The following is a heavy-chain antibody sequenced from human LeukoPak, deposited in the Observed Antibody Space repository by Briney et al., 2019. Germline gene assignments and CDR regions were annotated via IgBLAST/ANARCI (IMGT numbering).Heavy chain of an antibody. Sequence: SEALSLTCTVSGGSFSGFRWHWIRQPPGKGPEWIGEINHSGGTTYNPSLKSRVTISVDTSKIQFSLNLTSVTAADTAVYYCARTGRGYSYGPIDYWGQGTLVTVSS. CDR2: INHSGGT. J-gene: IGHJ4*02. CDR3: ARTGRGYSYGPIDY. D-gene: IGHD5-18*01. CDR1: GGSFSGFR. V-gene: IGHV4-34*01.